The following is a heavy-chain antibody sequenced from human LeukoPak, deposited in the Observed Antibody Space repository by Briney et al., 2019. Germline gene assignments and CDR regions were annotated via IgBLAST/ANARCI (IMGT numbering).Heavy chain of an antibody. J-gene: IGHJ6*02. D-gene: IGHD4-17*01. CDR3: ARSTFYGDYDYYYYGMDV. Sequence: SVKVSCKASGGTFSSYAISWVRQAPGQGLEWMGRIIPILGIANYAQKFQGRVTITADKSTSTAYMELSSLRSEDTAVYYCARSTFYGDYDYYYYGMDVWGQGTAVTVSS. CDR2: IIPILGIA. CDR1: GGTFSSYA. V-gene: IGHV1-69*04.